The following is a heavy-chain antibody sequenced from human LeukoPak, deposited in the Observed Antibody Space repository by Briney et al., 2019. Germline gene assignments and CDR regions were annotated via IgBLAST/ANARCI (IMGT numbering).Heavy chain of an antibody. Sequence: SVKVSCKASGGTFSSYAISWVRQAPGQGLEWMGGIIPIFGTANYAQKFQGRVTITADESMSTAYMELSSLRSEDTAVYYCARVGLGYCTNGVCRGSFDYWGQGTLVTVSS. V-gene: IGHV1-69*13. J-gene: IGHJ4*02. D-gene: IGHD2-8*01. CDR2: IIPIFGTA. CDR3: ARVGLGYCTNGVCRGSFDY. CDR1: GGTFSSYA.